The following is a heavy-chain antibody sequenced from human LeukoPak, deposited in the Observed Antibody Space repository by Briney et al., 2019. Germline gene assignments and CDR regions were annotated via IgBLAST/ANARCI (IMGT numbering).Heavy chain of an antibody. V-gene: IGHV3-21*01. D-gene: IGHD3-16*02. Sequence: GGSLRLSCAASGFTFSSYSMNWARQAPGKGLEWVSSISSSSSYIYYADSVKGRFTISRDNAKNSLYLQMNSLRAEDTAVYYCARNVWGSYPYYFDYWGQGTLVTVSS. J-gene: IGHJ4*02. CDR1: GFTFSSYS. CDR3: ARNVWGSYPYYFDY. CDR2: ISSSSSYI.